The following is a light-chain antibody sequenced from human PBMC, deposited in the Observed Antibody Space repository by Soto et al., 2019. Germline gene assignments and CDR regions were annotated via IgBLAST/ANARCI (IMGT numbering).Light chain of an antibody. CDR2: GAS. J-gene: IGKJ2*01. V-gene: IGKV3-15*01. CDR1: QSVSSN. CDR3: QQYNXWPYT. Sequence: EIVMTQSPATLSVSPGERATLSCRASQSVSSNLAWYQQKPGQAPRLLIYGASTRATGIPARFSGSGSGTEFTLTISSLQSEDXAVYYCQQYNXWPYTXGQ.